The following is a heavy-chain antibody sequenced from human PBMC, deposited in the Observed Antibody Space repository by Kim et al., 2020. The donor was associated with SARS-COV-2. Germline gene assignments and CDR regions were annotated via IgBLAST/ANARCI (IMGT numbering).Heavy chain of an antibody. CDR3: ARVYPHYYDSLAYLDY. D-gene: IGHD3-22*01. V-gene: IGHV1-69*01. J-gene: IGHJ4*02. Sequence: KFQGRVTIPADESTSPAYMELSSLRSEDTAVYYCARVYPHYYDSLAYLDYWGQGTLVTVSS.